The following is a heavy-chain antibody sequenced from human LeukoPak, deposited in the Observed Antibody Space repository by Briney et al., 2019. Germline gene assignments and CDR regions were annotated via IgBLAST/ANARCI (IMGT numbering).Heavy chain of an antibody. CDR3: ARVLTIVWHFDI. CDR2: IYYSGST. D-gene: IGHD4/OR15-4a*01. V-gene: IGHV4-59*01. CDR1: GGSISSYY. Sequence: SETLSLACTVSGGSISSYYWSWIRQPPGKGLEWIGYIYYSGSTNYNPSLKSRVTISVDTSKNQFSLKLSSVTAADTAVYYCARVLTIVWHFDIWGQGTMVTVSS. J-gene: IGHJ3*02.